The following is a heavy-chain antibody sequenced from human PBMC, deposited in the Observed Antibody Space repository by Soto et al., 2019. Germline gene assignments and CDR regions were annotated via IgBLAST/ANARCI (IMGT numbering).Heavy chain of an antibody. J-gene: IGHJ4*02. D-gene: IGHD5-12*01. Sequence: QAQLHESGPGLVKPSETLSLSFTVSGASVNSNYWSWIRQSPGKGLEWIGYIDHRGTTNYNPSLKSRVAMSSNPPTKQFSLRLSSVTDVDTAVYYCATGGGWLPDTWGQGTLVTVYS. CDR2: IDHRGTT. CDR1: GASVNSNY. V-gene: IGHV4-59*02. CDR3: ATGGGWLPDT.